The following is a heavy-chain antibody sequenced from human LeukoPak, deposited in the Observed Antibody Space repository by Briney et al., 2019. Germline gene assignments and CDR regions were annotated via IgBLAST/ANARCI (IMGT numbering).Heavy chain of an antibody. D-gene: IGHD1-26*01. CDR1: GGTFSSYA. V-gene: IGHV1-46*01. Sequence: ASVKVSCKASGGTFSSYAISWVRQAPGQGLEWMGIINPSGGSTSYAQKFQGRVTMTRDTSTSTVYMELSSLRSEDTAVYYCARRAGSGSYHYWGQGTLVTVSS. CDR3: ARRAGSGSYHY. CDR2: INPSGGST. J-gene: IGHJ4*02.